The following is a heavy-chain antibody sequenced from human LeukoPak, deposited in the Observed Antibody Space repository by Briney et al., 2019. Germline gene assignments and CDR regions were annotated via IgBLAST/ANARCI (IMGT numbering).Heavy chain of an antibody. J-gene: IGHJ4*02. D-gene: IGHD2-15*01. CDR1: GFTFDDYA. V-gene: IGHV3-43D*04. CDR2: ISWDGGST. CDR3: ARGVCSGGSCYSEGYYLDY. Sequence: GGSLRLSCAASGFTFDDYAMHWVPQAPGKGLEWVSLISWDGGSTYYADSVKGRFTISRDNSKNSLYLQMNSLRAEDTALYYCARGVCSGGSCYSEGYYLDYWGQGTLVTVSS.